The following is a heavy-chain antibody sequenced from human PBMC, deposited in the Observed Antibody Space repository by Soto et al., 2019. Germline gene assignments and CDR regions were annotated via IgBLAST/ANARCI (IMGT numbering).Heavy chain of an antibody. D-gene: IGHD1-26*01. CDR1: GFTFSHYA. CDR2: MSYDGSNE. V-gene: IGHV3-30*18. Sequence: QVQLVESGGGVVQPGRSLRLSCAASGFTFSHYAMHWVRQAPGKGLEWVALMSYDGSNEYYADSVKGRFTISRDNCKNTLYLQINSLRAVDTAVYYCAKDGSHNFDYWGQGTLVTVSS. CDR3: AKDGSHNFDY. J-gene: IGHJ4*02.